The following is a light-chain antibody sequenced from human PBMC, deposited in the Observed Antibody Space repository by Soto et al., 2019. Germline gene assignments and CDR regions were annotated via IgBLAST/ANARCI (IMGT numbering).Light chain of an antibody. CDR2: GAS. CDR1: QSVSNSY. V-gene: IGKV3-20*01. Sequence: ESVSSQSPGTVSLSPGERATLSCRASQSVSNSYLARYQQKPGQAPRLLMYGASNRATGIPDRFSGSGSETDFTLTISRLEPEDFAVYYCQQYGTTRITFGQGTRLEIK. J-gene: IGKJ5*01. CDR3: QQYGTTRIT.